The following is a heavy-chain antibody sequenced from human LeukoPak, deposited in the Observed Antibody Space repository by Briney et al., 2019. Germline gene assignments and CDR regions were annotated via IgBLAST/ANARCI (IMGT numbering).Heavy chain of an antibody. D-gene: IGHD6-19*01. CDR2: IYYSGST. J-gene: IGHJ4*02. V-gene: IGHV4-39*01. CDR1: GGSISSSSYY. CDR3: ARSPASGWKVFDY. Sequence: SETLSLTCAVSGGSISSSSYYWGWIRQPPGKGLEWIGNIYYSGSTYYDPSLKNRVTISADTSKNQFSLKLTSVTAADTAVYYCARSPASGWKVFDYWGQGTLVTVSS.